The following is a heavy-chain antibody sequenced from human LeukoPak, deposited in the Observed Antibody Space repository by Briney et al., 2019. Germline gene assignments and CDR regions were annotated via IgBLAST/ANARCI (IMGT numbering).Heavy chain of an antibody. CDR3: ARAEQERGSYGNHKFDY. D-gene: IGHD1-26*01. J-gene: IGHJ4*02. Sequence: GGSLRLSCAASGFTFSSYSMNWVRQAPGKGLEWVSSISSSSTYIYYADSVKGRFTISRDNSKNTLYLQMNSLRAEDTAVYYCARAEQERGSYGNHKFDYWGQGTLVTVSS. CDR1: GFTFSSYS. V-gene: IGHV3-21*04. CDR2: ISSSSTYI.